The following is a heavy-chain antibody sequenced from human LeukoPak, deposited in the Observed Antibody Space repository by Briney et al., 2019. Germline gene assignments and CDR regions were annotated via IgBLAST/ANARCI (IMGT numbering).Heavy chain of an antibody. CDR3: ARDRYSSGWYW. V-gene: IGHV1-8*02. J-gene: IGHJ4*02. CDR2: MNPNSGNT. Sequence: ASVKVSCKASGYTFTSYGISWVRQAPGQGLEWMGWMNPNSGNTGYAQKFQGRVTMTRNTSISTAYMELSSLRSEDTAVYYCARDRYSSGWYWWGQGTLVTVSS. CDR1: GYTFTSYG. D-gene: IGHD6-19*01.